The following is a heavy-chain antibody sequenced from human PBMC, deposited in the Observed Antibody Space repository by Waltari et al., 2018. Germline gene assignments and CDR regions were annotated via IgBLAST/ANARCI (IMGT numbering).Heavy chain of an antibody. CDR1: GFTFSSYS. V-gene: IGHV3-21*01. CDR2: ISSSGSYI. CDR3: ARDGMVVAGTNY. J-gene: IGHJ4*02. Sequence: EVQLVESGGGLVKPGGSLRLSCAASGFTFSSYSMNWVRQAPGKGLGGVSSISSSGSYIYYADSVRGRFTISRDNAKNSLYLQMNSLRAEDTAVYYCARDGMVVAGTNYWGQGTLVTVSS. D-gene: IGHD6-19*01.